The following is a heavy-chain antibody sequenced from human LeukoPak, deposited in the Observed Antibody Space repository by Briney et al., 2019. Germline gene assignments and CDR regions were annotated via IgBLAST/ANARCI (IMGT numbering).Heavy chain of an antibody. V-gene: IGHV3-23*01. CDR2: ISGSGDST. D-gene: IGHD3-10*01. CDR1: GFTFSNYA. CDR3: AKEGSYYGSGSYVEY. J-gene: IGHJ4*02. Sequence: GASLRPSCAASGFTFSNYAMTRVRQAPGKGPEWVSTISGSGDSTFYADSVKGRFTISRDTSKNTVYLQMNSLRAEDTAVYYCAKEGSYYGSGSYVEYWGQGTQVTVSS.